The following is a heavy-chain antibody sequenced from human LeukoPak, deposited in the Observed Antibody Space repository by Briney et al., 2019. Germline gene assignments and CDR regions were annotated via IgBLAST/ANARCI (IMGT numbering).Heavy chain of an antibody. V-gene: IGHV4-4*09. CDR3: ARRPMGNWFDP. J-gene: IGHJ5*02. CDR2: IYTSGST. D-gene: IGHD1-26*01. CDR1: GGSISSYY. Sequence: SETLSLTCTVSGGSISSYYWSWIRQPPGKGLEWIGYIYTSGSTNYNPSPKSRVTISVDTSKNQFSLKRSSVTAADTAVYYCARRPMGNWFDPWGQGTLVTVSS.